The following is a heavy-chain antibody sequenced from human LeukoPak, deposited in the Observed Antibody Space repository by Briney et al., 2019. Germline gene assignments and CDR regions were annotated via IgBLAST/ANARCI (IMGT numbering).Heavy chain of an antibody. CDR1: GYTFTSYD. D-gene: IGHD3-9*01. Sequence: ASVKVSCKASGYTFTSYDINWVRQATGQGLEWMGWMNPNSGNTGYAQKFQGRVTMTRNTSISTAYMELSRLRSDDTAVYYCARAYILTGYYPSRTPLDYWGQGTLVTVSS. V-gene: IGHV1-8*01. J-gene: IGHJ4*02. CDR3: ARAYILTGYYPSRTPLDY. CDR2: MNPNSGNT.